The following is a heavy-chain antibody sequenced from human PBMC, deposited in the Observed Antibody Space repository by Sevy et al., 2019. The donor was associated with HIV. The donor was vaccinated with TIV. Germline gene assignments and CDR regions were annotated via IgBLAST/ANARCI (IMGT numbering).Heavy chain of an antibody. Sequence: SQTLSLTCTVSGGSISSSSYYWGWIRQPPGKGLEWIGSIYYSGSTYYNPSLKSRVTISVDTSKNQFSLKLSSGTAADTAVYYCARLKGMKNGMDVWGQGTTVIVSS. CDR1: GGSISSSSYY. J-gene: IGHJ6*02. V-gene: IGHV4-39*01. CDR3: ARLKGMKNGMDV. D-gene: IGHD6-13*01. CDR2: IYYSGST.